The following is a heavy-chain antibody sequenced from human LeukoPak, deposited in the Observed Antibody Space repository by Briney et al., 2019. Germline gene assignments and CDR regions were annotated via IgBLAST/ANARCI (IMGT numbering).Heavy chain of an antibody. CDR3: ARPRLLFGSGPILV. CDR1: GGSISSSNW. CDR2: IYHSGST. V-gene: IGHV4-4*02. J-gene: IGHJ4*02. Sequence: TPSETLSLTCAVSGGSISSSNWWSWVRQPPGKGLEWIGEIYHSGSTNYNPSLKSRVTISVDKSKNQFSLKLSSVTAADTAVYFCARPRLLFGSGPILVWGQGTLVTVSS. D-gene: IGHD3-10*01.